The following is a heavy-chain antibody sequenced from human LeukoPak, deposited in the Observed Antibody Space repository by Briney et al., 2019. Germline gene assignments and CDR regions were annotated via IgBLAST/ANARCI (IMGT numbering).Heavy chain of an antibody. D-gene: IGHD5-24*01. CDR1: GYTFTGYY. CDR3: ARGARWLHLGPGAFDI. Sequence: ASVKVSCKASGYTFTGYYMHWVRQAPGQGLEWMGWINPNSGGTNYAQKLQGRVTMTRDTSLRTAYMELSRLRSDDPAVYYCARGARWLHLGPGAFDIWGQGTMVTVSS. CDR2: INPNSGGT. J-gene: IGHJ3*02. V-gene: IGHV1-2*02.